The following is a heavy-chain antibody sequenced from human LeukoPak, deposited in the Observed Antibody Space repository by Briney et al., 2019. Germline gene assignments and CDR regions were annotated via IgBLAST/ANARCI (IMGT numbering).Heavy chain of an antibody. J-gene: IGHJ5*02. CDR3: AREAGGYWFDP. D-gene: IGHD3-10*01. CDR2: ISAYNGNT. CDR1: GGTFSSYA. Sequence: PVASVKVSCKASGGTFSSYAISWVRQAPGQGLEWMGWISAYNGNTNYAQKLQGRVTMTTDTSTSTAYMELRSLRSDDTAVYYCAREAGGYWFDPWGQGTLVTVSS. V-gene: IGHV1-18*01.